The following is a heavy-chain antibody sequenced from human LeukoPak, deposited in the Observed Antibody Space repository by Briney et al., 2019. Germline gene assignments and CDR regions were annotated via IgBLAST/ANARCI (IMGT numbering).Heavy chain of an antibody. Sequence: GGSLRLSCAASGFTFSSYGMHWVRQAPGKGLEWVAFIRYDGSNKYYADSVKGRFTISRDNSKNTLYLQMNSLRAEDTAVYYCARDPYSSGQLGYWGQGTLVTVSS. V-gene: IGHV3-30*02. J-gene: IGHJ4*02. CDR3: ARDPYSSGQLGY. CDR2: IRYDGSNK. D-gene: IGHD6-19*01. CDR1: GFTFSSYG.